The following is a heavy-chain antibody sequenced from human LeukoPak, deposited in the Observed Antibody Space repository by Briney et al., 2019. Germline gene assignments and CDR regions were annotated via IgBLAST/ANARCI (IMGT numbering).Heavy chain of an antibody. CDR2: ISGSGVST. Sequence: GGSLRLSCVASGFRFSSYAMSWVRQAPGKGLEWVSAISGSGVSTYYADSVKGRFTVSRDNSKNTLYLQMSSLRAEDTAVYYCAKDERNWNYNLASQTYDWGQGTLVTVSS. V-gene: IGHV3-23*01. D-gene: IGHD1-7*01. CDR1: GFRFSSYA. J-gene: IGHJ4*02. CDR3: AKDERNWNYNLASQTYD.